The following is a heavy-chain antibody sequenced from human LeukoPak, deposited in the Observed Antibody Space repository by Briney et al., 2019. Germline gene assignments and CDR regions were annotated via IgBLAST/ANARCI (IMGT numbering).Heavy chain of an antibody. CDR1: GYTFSNYY. Sequence: ASVKVSCKASGYTFSNYYTHWVRQAPGQGLEWMGWINPNNGGTNYAQKFQGRVTMTRDTSITTGYMELSRLRSDDTAVYYCARVEGGYNYAFDIWGQGTMVTVSS. CDR3: ARVEGGYNYAFDI. D-gene: IGHD5-24*01. J-gene: IGHJ3*02. CDR2: INPNNGGT. V-gene: IGHV1-2*02.